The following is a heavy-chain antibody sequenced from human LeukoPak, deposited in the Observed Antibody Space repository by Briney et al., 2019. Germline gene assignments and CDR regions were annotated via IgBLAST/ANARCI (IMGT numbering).Heavy chain of an antibody. Sequence: SETLSLTCAVYGGSFSGYYWSWIRQPPGKGLEWIGEINHSGSTNYDPSLKSRVTISVDTSKNQFSLKLSSVTAADTAVYYCARGSVNYCSSTSCSGAFDIWGQGTMVTVSS. V-gene: IGHV4-34*01. CDR3: ARGSVNYCSSTSCSGAFDI. CDR1: GGSFSGYY. D-gene: IGHD2-2*01. J-gene: IGHJ3*02. CDR2: INHSGST.